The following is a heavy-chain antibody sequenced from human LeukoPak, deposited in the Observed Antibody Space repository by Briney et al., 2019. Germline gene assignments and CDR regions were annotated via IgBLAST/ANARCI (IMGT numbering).Heavy chain of an antibody. CDR3: ARASYIAVAGTIYYYYGMDV. Sequence: SQALSLTCAISGDSVSSNSAAWNWIRQSPSRGLEWLGRTYYRSKWYNDYAVSVKSRITIDPDTSKNQFSLQLNSVTPEDTAVYYCARASYIAVAGTIYYYYGMDVWGQGNTVTVSS. CDR2: TYYRSKWYN. J-gene: IGHJ6*02. D-gene: IGHD6-19*01. V-gene: IGHV6-1*01. CDR1: GDSVSSNSAA.